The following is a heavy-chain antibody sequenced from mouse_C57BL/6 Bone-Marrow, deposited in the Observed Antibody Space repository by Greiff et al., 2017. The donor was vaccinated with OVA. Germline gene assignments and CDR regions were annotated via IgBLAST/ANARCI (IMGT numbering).Heavy chain of an antibody. J-gene: IGHJ1*03. CDR2: IDPETGGT. CDR1: GYTFTDYE. Sequence: QVQLQQSGAELVRPGASVTLSCKASGYTFTDYEMHWVKQTPVHGLEWIGAIDPETGGTAYNQKFKGKAILTADKSSSTAYMELRSLTSEDSAVYYCTRRGYGSSYDWYFDVWGTGTTVTGSS. CDR3: TRRGYGSSYDWYFDV. D-gene: IGHD1-1*01. V-gene: IGHV1-15*01.